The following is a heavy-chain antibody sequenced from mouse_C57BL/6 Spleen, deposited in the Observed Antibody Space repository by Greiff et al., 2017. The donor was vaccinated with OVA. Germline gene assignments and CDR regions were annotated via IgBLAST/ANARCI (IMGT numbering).Heavy chain of an antibody. Sequence: LVESGAELMKPGASVKLSCKATGYTFTGYWIEWVKQRPGHGLEWIGEILPGSGSTNYNEKFKGKATFTADTSSNTAYMQLSSLTTEDSAIYDCARWTTVVALYYFDYWGQGTTLTVSS. D-gene: IGHD1-1*01. CDR1: GYTFTGYW. CDR3: ARWTTVVALYYFDY. CDR2: ILPGSGST. V-gene: IGHV1-9*01. J-gene: IGHJ2*01.